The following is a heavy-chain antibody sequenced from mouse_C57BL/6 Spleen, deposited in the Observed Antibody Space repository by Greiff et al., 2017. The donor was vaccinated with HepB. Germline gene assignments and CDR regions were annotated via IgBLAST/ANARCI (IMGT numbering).Heavy chain of an antibody. CDR2: ISDGGSYT. V-gene: IGHV5-4*01. CDR1: GFTFSSYA. J-gene: IGHJ4*01. CDR3: AREIGYYGSSYLYAMDY. D-gene: IGHD1-1*01. Sequence: EVKLVESGGGLVKPGGSLKLSCAASGFTFSSYAMSWVRQTPEKRLEWVATISDGGSYTYYPDNVKGRFTISRDNAKNNLYLQMSHLKSEDTAMYYCAREIGYYGSSYLYAMDYWGQGTSVTVSS.